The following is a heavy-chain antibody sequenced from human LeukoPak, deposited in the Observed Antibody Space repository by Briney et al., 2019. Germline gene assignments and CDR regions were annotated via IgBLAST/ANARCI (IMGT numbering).Heavy chain of an antibody. CDR2: ISGSGGST. CDR3: AKGYSSGWSPFDY. Sequence: GGSLRLSCAASGFTFSSYAMSLVRQAPGKGLEWVSAISGSGGSTYYADSVKGRSTISRDNSKNTLYLQMNSLSAEDTALYYCAKGYSSGWSPFDYWGQGTLVTVSS. J-gene: IGHJ4*02. V-gene: IGHV3-23*01. D-gene: IGHD6-19*01. CDR1: GFTFSSYA.